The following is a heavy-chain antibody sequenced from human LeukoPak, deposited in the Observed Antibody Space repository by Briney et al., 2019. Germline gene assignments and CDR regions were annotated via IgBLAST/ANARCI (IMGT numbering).Heavy chain of an antibody. Sequence: QTSETLSLTCTVSGDSISSYYWSWIRQPPGKGLEWIGYIYYSGSTNYNPSLKSRVTISVDKSKNQFSLKLSSVTAADTAVYYCARGYSYGDPFDYWGQGTLVTVSS. V-gene: IGHV4-59*12. CDR2: IYYSGST. CDR1: GDSISSYY. J-gene: IGHJ4*02. CDR3: ARGYSYGDPFDY. D-gene: IGHD5-18*01.